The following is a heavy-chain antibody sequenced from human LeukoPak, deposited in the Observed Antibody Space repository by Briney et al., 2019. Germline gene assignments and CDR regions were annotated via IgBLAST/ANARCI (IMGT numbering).Heavy chain of an antibody. CDR1: GFTVSSNY. V-gene: IGHV3-53*01. D-gene: IGHD2-21*02. CDR2: IYSGGST. J-gene: IGHJ4*02. Sequence: GGSLRLSCAASGFTVSSNYMSWVRQAPGKGLEWVSVIYSGGSTYYADSVKGRFTISRDNSKNTLYLQMNSLRAEDTAVYYCARDHHCGGDCYEDYWGQGTLVTVSS. CDR3: ARDHHCGGDCYEDY.